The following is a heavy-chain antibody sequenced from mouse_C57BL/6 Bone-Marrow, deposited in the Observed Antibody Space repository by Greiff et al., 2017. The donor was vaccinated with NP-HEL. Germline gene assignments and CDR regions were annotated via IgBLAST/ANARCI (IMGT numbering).Heavy chain of an antibody. Sequence: QVQLQQPGTELVKPGTSVKLSCKSSGYTFTSYWMHWVKQRPGQGLEWIGNINPSNGGTNYNEKFKSKATLTVDKSSSTAYMQLSSLTSDDSAVYNCAREGRWVQRGYWIFDVWDTGTAVTVSA. J-gene: IGHJ1*03. CDR1: GYTFTSYW. D-gene: IGHD2-3*01. V-gene: IGHV1-53*01. CDR2: INPSNGGT. CDR3: AREGRWVQRGYWIFDV.